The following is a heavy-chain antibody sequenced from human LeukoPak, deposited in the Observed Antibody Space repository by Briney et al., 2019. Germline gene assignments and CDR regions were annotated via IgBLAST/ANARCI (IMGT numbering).Heavy chain of an antibody. CDR1: GFIFSSYW. CDR3: AKDKGVRGVIKYYFDY. CDR2: INTDGSST. J-gene: IGHJ4*02. Sequence: GGSLRLSCAASGFIFSSYWMHWVRHAPGKGLAWVSRINTDGSSTSYADSVKGRFTISRDNAKNSRYLQMNSLRAEDTALYYCAKDKGVRGVIKYYFDYWGQGTLVTVSS. D-gene: IGHD3-10*01. V-gene: IGHV3-74*01.